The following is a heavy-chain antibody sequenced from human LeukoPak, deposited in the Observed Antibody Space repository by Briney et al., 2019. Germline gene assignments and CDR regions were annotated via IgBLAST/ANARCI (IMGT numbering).Heavy chain of an antibody. V-gene: IGHV4-59*08. CDR3: ASHGSYDSSGYYLPFDY. J-gene: IGHJ4*02. CDR2: IYYSGST. CDR1: GGSMSNSY. D-gene: IGHD3-22*01. Sequence: PLEPLSLTCTVSGGSMSNSYWSWLRQPPGKGLEWLGYIYYSGSTNYNPSLKSRVTISVDTSKNQLSLKLSSVTAADTAVHYCASHGSYDSSGYYLPFDYWGQGTLVTVSS.